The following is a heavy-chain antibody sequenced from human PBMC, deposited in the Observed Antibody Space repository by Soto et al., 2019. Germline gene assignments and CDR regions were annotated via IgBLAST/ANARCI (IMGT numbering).Heavy chain of an antibody. D-gene: IGHD1-7*01. J-gene: IGHJ5*02. CDR3: ARDSYNWNYGEYNWFDP. CDR2: TYYRSKWYN. V-gene: IGHV6-1*01. CDR1: GDSVSSNSAA. Sequence: PSQTLSLTCAISGDSVSSNSAAWNWIRQSPSRGLEWLGRTYYRSKWYNDYAVSVKSRITINPDTSKNQFSLQLNSVTPEDTAVYYCARDSYNWNYGEYNWFDPWGQGTLVTVSS.